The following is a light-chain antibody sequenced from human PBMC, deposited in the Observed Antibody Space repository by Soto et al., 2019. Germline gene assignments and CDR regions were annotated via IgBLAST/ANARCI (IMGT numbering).Light chain of an antibody. Sequence: QLVLTQSPSASASLGASVKLTCTLSSGHSVYAIAWHQQLPEKGPQYLMKLNSDGSHSKGDGIPDRFSGSSSGAERYLTISSLQSDDEADYYCQTWGTGIHVFGGGTTVTVL. CDR2: LNSDGSH. CDR3: QTWGTGIHV. CDR1: SGHSVYA. J-gene: IGLJ3*02. V-gene: IGLV4-69*01.